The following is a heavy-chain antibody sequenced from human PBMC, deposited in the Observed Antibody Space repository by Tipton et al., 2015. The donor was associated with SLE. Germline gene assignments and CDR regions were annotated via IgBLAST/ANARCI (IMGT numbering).Heavy chain of an antibody. CDR1: GGSFSGYY. J-gene: IGHJ4*02. Sequence: TLSLTCAVYGGSFSGYYWSWIRQPPGKGLEWIGEINHSGSTNYNPSLKSRVTISVDTSKNQFSLKLSSVTAADTAVYYCARERESIAACLVLGPLDYWGQGTLVTVSS. V-gene: IGHV4-34*01. CDR2: INHSGST. D-gene: IGHD6-6*01. CDR3: ARERESIAACLVLGPLDY.